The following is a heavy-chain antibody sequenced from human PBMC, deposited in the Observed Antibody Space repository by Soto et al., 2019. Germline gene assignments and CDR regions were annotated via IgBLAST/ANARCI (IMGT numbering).Heavy chain of an antibody. CDR3: ASGAPLHNWNYFDY. V-gene: IGHV4-34*01. Sequence: SETLSLTCAVYGGSFSGYYWSWIRQHPGKGLEWIGEINHSGSTNSNPSLKSRVTISVDTSKNRFSLKWSSVTAADTAVYYCASGAPLHNWNYFDYWGQGTLVTVSS. D-gene: IGHD1-20*01. CDR2: INHSGST. J-gene: IGHJ4*02. CDR1: GGSFSGYY.